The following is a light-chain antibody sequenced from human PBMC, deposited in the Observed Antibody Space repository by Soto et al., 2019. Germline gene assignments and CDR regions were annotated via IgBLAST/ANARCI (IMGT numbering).Light chain of an antibody. V-gene: IGKV1-5*01. J-gene: IGKJ1*01. CDR2: DAS. Sequence: MPLTPSPSTLSASLVYRFTITVGASQSISSWLAWYQQKPGKAPKLLIYDASSLESGVPSRFSGSGSGTEFTLTISSLRPDDFATYYCQHYSGDRATFGQGTKVDIK. CDR1: QSISSW. CDR3: QHYSGDRAT.